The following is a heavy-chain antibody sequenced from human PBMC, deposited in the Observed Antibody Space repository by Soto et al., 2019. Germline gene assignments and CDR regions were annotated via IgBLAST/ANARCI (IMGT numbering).Heavy chain of an antibody. CDR1: GFTFSSYG. J-gene: IGHJ4*02. Sequence: GGSLRLSCAASGFTFSSYGMHWVRQAPGKGLEWVAVISYDGSNKYYADSVKGRFTISRDNSKNTLYLQMNSLRAEDTAVYYCAKGPVAGPIDSWGQGTLVTVSS. CDR2: ISYDGSNK. CDR3: AKGPVAGPIDS. D-gene: IGHD6-19*01. V-gene: IGHV3-30*18.